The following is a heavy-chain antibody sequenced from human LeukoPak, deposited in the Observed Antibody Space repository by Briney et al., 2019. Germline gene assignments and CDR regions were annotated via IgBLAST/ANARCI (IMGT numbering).Heavy chain of an antibody. CDR1: EYSFTMFW. CDR3: AIHTQGPDYYGSGSYPNWSDP. V-gene: IGHV5-51*01. J-gene: IGHJ5*02. Sequence: GESLKISCKGSEYSFTMFWIGWVRQMPGKGLEWMGIIYPGDSDTRYSPSFQGQVTISADKSISTAYLQWSSLKASDTAMYYCAIHTQGPDYYGSGSYPNWSDPWGQGTLVTVSS. D-gene: IGHD3-10*01. CDR2: IYPGDSDT.